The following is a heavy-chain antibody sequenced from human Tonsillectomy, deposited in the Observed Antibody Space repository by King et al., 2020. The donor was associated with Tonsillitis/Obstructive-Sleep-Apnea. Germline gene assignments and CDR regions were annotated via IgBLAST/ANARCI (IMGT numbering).Heavy chain of an antibody. CDR1: GFTFSSYA. V-gene: IGHV3-23*04. Sequence: VQLVESGGGLVQPGGSLRLSCAASGFTFSSYAMTWVRQAPGKGLEWVSTISDRAGITYYADSVKGRFTISRDNSKKTLFLQMNSLRAEDTAVYYCAKDRWGTYPDNWGHGTLVTVSS. CDR2: ISDRAGIT. CDR3: AKDRWGTYPDN. D-gene: IGHD3-16*01. J-gene: IGHJ4*01.